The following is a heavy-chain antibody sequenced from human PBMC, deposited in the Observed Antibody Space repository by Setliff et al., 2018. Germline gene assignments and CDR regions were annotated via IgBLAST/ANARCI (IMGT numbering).Heavy chain of an antibody. CDR3: ARDRGSNNSPEDFDY. CDR1: RGSINSHY. D-gene: IGHD1-1*01. Sequence: PSETLSLPCTVSRGSINSHYWSWIRQPAGKGLEWIGRIFGSGSTNYNPSLKGRVTMSIDTSKNQFFLKVRSVTAPDAAVYYCARDRGSNNSPEDFDYWGLGNLVTVSS. CDR2: IFGSGST. V-gene: IGHV4-4*07. J-gene: IGHJ4*02.